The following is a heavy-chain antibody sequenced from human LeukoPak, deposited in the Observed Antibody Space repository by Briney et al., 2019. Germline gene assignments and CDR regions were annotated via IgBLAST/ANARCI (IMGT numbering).Heavy chain of an antibody. CDR3: AIYGSGEIDY. Sequence: PGRSLRHSCAASGFTFSSYGMHWVRQAPGKGLEWVAVISYDGSNKYYADSVKGRFTISRDNSKNTLYLQMNSLRAEDTAVYYCAIYGSGEIDYWGQGTLVTVSS. CDR1: GFTFSSYG. D-gene: IGHD3-10*01. CDR2: ISYDGSNK. V-gene: IGHV3-30*03. J-gene: IGHJ4*02.